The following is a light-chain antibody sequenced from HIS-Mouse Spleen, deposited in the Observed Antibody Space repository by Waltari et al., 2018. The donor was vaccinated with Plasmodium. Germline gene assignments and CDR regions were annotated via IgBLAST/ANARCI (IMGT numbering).Light chain of an antibody. V-gene: IGKV3-11*01. CDR2: DAS. CDR1: QRVSSY. CDR3: QQRSNWPRVLT. J-gene: IGKJ4*01. Sequence: EIVLTQSPATLSLSPGERATLSCRASQRVSSYLAWDQQKPGQAPRLLIYDASNRATGIPARFRGSGSGTDFTLTISSLEPEDFAVYYCQQRSNWPRVLTFGGGTKVEIK.